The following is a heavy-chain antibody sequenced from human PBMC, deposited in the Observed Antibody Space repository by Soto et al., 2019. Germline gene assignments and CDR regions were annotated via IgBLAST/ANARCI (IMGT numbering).Heavy chain of an antibody. CDR2: ITGSGGGT. J-gene: IGHJ3*01. V-gene: IGHV3-23*01. D-gene: IGHD4-17*01. Sequence: PGGSLRLSCTASTFSLSTYAFTWVRQAPGKGLEWVASITGSGGGTYYADSLKGRFTISRDNFKNTLYLQMNSLRAEDTAVYYCARDPNGDYVGAFDFWGQGTMVTVSS. CDR3: ARDPNGDYVGAFDF. CDR1: TFSLSTYA.